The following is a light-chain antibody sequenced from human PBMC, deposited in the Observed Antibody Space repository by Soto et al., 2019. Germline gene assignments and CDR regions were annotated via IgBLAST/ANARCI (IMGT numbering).Light chain of an antibody. CDR1: QRLLHSNGNHF. Sequence: EIVMTQSPPSLTVTPGEPASISCRSSQRLLHSNGNHFLDWYLQKPGQSPQLLIYLGSYWASGVPDRVSGSGAGTDFTLKITRVEAEDVGIYYCMQALQTPYTFGQGTKLEIK. CDR2: LGS. V-gene: IGKV2-28*01. CDR3: MQALQTPYT. J-gene: IGKJ2*01.